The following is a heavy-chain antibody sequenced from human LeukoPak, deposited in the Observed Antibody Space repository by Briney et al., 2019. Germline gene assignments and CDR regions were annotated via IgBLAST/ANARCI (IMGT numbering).Heavy chain of an antibody. CDR1: GGTSSSYA. J-gene: IGHJ2*01. V-gene: IGHV1-69*04. CDR3: ARDYGMATIISSRYFDL. D-gene: IGHD5-24*01. CDR2: IIPILGIA. Sequence: SVKVSCKASGGTSSSYAISWVRQAPGQGLEWMGRIIPILGIANYAQKFQGRVTITADKSTSTAYMELSSLRSEDTAVYYCARDYGMATIISSRYFDLWGRGTLVTVSS.